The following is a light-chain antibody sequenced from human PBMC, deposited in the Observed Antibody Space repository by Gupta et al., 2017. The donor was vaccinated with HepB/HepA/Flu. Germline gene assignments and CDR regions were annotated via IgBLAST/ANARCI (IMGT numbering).Light chain of an antibody. V-gene: IGKV2-28*01. J-gene: IGKJ4*01. CDR2: LAS. CDR3: RQALQIPIT. Sequence: DIVMTQSPLSMPVTPGEPASISCRSSQSLLYTNGYHYLDWYLQRAGHSAQLLIYLASQRASGVPDRFSGSGSGTDFTLEISKVEAEDVGIYYCRQALQIPITFGGGTKVEIK. CDR1: QSLLYTNGYHY.